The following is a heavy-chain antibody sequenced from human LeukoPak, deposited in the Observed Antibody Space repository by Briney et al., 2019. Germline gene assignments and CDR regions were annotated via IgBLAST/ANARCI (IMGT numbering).Heavy chain of an antibody. CDR3: AREVAVALFDY. CDR1: GGSFSNHF. J-gene: IGHJ4*02. D-gene: IGHD6-19*01. CDR2: IYPSGNT. V-gene: IGHV4-4*07. Sequence: SETLSLTCSVSGGSFSNHFWSWVRQPAGKGLEWIGRIYPSGNTNYNPSLKSRVTLSVDTSKTQFSLKLSSVTAADTAVYYCAREVAVALFDYWGQGTLVTVSS.